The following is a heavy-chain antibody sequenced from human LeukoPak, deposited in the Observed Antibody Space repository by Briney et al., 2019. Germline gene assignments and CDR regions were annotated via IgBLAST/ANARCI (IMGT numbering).Heavy chain of an antibody. V-gene: IGHV1-2*02. Sequence: ASVKVSCKASGYTFTSYYMHWVRQAPGQGLEWMGWINPNSGGTNYAQKFQGRVTMTRDTSISTAYMELSRLRSDDTAVYYCARDRNSWNYAPAGYWGQGTLVTVSS. CDR3: ARDRNSWNYAPAGY. CDR1: GYTFTSYY. J-gene: IGHJ4*02. CDR2: INPNSGGT. D-gene: IGHD1-7*01.